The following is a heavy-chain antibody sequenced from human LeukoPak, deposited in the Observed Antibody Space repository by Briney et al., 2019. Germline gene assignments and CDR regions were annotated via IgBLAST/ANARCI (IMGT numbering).Heavy chain of an antibody. J-gene: IGHJ4*02. CDR2: IYYSGST. V-gene: IGHV4-61*08. CDR1: GGSVSSGGYY. D-gene: IGHD5-24*01. CDR3: VRDRELTY. Sequence: SETLSLTCTVSGGSVSSGGYYWSWIRQPPGKGLEWIGYIYYSGSTNYNPSLKSRVTISVDTSKNQFSLRLTSMTAADAAVYYCVRDRELTYWGQGTLVTVSS.